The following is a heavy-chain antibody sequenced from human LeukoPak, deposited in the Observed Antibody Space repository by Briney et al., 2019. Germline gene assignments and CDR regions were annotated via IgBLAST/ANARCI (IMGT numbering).Heavy chain of an antibody. CDR1: GWSFSGYY. CDR3: ARLYYDDSRP. CDR2: INHSGST. V-gene: IGHV4-34*01. J-gene: IGHJ3*01. D-gene: IGHD3-22*01. Sequence: PSETLSLTCAVYGWSFSGYYWSWIRQPPGKGLEWIGEINHSGSTIYNPSLKSRVTISVDTSKNQFALKLSSVTAAAPPVFYFARLYYDDSRPWGQGTMVTVSS.